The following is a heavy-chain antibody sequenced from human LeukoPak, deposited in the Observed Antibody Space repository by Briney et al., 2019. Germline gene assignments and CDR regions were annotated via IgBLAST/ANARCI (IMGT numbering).Heavy chain of an antibody. J-gene: IGHJ4*02. CDR2: ISSSSSTI. Sequence: GGSLRLSCAASGFTFSSYSMNWVRQAPGKGLEWASYISSSSSTIYYADSVKGRFTISRDNAKNSLYLQMNSLRAEDTAVYYCARDPDYDSSGYYPRGGGWGQGTLVTVSS. D-gene: IGHD3-22*01. V-gene: IGHV3-48*01. CDR1: GFTFSSYS. CDR3: ARDPDYDSSGYYPRGGG.